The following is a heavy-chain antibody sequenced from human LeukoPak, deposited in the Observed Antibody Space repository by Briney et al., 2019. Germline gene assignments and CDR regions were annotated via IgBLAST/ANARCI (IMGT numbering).Heavy chain of an antibody. CDR3: AKSGYSNGWYAIDY. J-gene: IGHJ4*02. CDR2: ISWNSGSI. D-gene: IGHD6-19*01. CDR1: GFTFDDYA. V-gene: IGHV3-9*03. Sequence: GGSLRLSCAASGFTFDDYAMHWVRQAPGKGLEWVSGISWNSGSIDYADSVKGRFSISRDNARNSLSLQMNSLRPEDMAFYYCAKSGYSNGWYAIDYWGQGTLVTVSS.